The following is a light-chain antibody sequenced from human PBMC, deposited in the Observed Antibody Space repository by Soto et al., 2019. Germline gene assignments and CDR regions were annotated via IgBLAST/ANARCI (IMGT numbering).Light chain of an antibody. CDR1: QGVTSN. CDR2: GGS. Sequence: EVVMTQSPATLSLSPGERATLFCRASQGVTSNVAWYQQKPGQAPRLVMYGGSTRATGIPARFSGDGSGTDFSLTINSLQSEDFAVYYCQQYHIWPPITFGQGTRLEIK. V-gene: IGKV3-15*01. J-gene: IGKJ5*01. CDR3: QQYHIWPPIT.